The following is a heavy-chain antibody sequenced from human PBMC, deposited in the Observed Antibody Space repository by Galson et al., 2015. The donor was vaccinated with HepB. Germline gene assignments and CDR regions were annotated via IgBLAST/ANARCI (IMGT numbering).Heavy chain of an antibody. CDR1: GDSVSSNSAA. Sequence: CAISGDSVSSNSAAWNWIRQSPSRGLEWLGRTYYRSKWYNDYAVSVKNRITINPDTSKNQFSLQLNSVTPEDTAVYYCARDENSSSWYKGGYYYGMDVWGQGTTVTVSS. J-gene: IGHJ6*02. D-gene: IGHD6-13*01. CDR2: TYYRSKWYN. V-gene: IGHV6-1*01. CDR3: ARDENSSSWYKGGYYYGMDV.